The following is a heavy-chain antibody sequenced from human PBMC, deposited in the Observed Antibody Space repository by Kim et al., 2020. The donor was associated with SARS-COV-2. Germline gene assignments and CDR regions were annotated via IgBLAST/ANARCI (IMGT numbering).Heavy chain of an antibody. Sequence: GGSLRLSCAASGFTFSNYAFSWVRQAPGKGLQWVSNINPTGRDSTCADSVKGRFTISRDNSKNTVYLQMNSLRDEDTAIYYCARKVPKSAYDFWGQGTLVTVSS. CDR2: INPTGRDS. CDR3: ARKVPKSAYDF. CDR1: GFTFSNYA. J-gene: IGHJ4*02. D-gene: IGHD3-3*01. V-gene: IGHV3-23*01.